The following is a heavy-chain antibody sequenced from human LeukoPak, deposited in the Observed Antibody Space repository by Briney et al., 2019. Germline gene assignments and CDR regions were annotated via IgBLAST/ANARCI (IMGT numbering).Heavy chain of an antibody. D-gene: IGHD3-3*01. J-gene: IGHJ4*02. CDR3: ARAPQDFWSGYFDY. V-gene: IGHV4-61*02. Sequence: SQTLSLTCTVSGGSISSGSYYWSWIRQPAGKGLEWIGRIYTSGSTNYNPSLKSRVTTSVDTSKNQFSLKLSSVTAADTAVYYCARAPQDFWSGYFDYWGQGTLVTVSS. CDR1: GGSISSGSYY. CDR2: IYTSGST.